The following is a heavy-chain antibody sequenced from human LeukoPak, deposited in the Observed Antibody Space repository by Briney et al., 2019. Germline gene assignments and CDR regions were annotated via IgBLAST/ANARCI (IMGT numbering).Heavy chain of an antibody. CDR2: IKQDGSEK. CDR3: AKDLRPHADNYFDY. Sequence: PGGSLRLSCAASGFTFSSYWMSWVRQAPGKGLEWVANIKQDGSEKYYVDSVKGRFTISRVNSKNSLYLQMNSLRTEDTALYYCAKDLRPHADNYFDYWGQGTLVTVSS. J-gene: IGHJ4*02. CDR1: GFTFSSYW. V-gene: IGHV3-7*03.